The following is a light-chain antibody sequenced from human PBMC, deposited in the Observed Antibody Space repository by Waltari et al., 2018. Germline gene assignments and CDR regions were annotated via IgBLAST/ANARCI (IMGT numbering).Light chain of an antibody. CDR1: SSDVGGYNY. CDR3: CSYAGRSIFYV. J-gene: IGLJ1*01. Sequence: QSALTQPRSVSGSPGQSVTISCTGTSSDVGGYNYVSWYQHPPGKAPPPMIYDARQRPPGVPDRFSGSKAGNTASLSISGLQAEDEADYYCCSYAGRSIFYVFGTGTKVTVL. CDR2: DAR. V-gene: IGLV2-11*01.